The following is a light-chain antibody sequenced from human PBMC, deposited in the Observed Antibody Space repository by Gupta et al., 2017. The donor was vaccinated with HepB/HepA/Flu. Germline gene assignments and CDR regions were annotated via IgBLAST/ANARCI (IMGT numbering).Light chain of an antibody. V-gene: IGKV1-39*01. CDR3: QQGNSTPRT. J-gene: IGKJ1*01. CDR2: AAS. Sequence: DIQMTQSPSSVSASLGDRVTITCRASQSISSYLDWYQQKPGKAPKLLIYAASSLQSGVPSRFSGSGSGTDFTLTISSLQPEDFATYYCQQGNSTPRTFGQGTKVEIK. CDR1: QSISSY.